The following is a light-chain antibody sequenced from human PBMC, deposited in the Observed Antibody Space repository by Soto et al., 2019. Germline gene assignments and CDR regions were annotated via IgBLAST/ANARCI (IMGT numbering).Light chain of an antibody. Sequence: QSVLTQPASVSGSPGQSITISCTGTSSDVGGYNYVSWYQQHPGKAPKLMIYEVSNRPSGVSNRFSGSKSGNTASLTISGLQAEDKADYSCSSYTSSSTLCVFGTGTKVTVL. V-gene: IGLV2-14*01. CDR1: SSDVGGYNY. CDR3: SSYTSSSTLCV. CDR2: EVS. J-gene: IGLJ1*01.